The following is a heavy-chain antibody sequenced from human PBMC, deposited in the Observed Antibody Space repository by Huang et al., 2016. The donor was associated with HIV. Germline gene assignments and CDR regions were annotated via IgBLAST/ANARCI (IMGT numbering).Heavy chain of an antibody. V-gene: IGHV4-34*02. CDR3: ARQWTILEWLLGLDV. D-gene: IGHD3-3*01. Sequence: QMQLQQRGAGLLKPSETLSLTCGVSGGSFTGNYLTWIRQAPGKGLEWIGEGNDSGATNYNPSLNGRFTISLDKSNRELSLNLRSVTAADTAVYYCARQWTILEWLLGLDVWGQGTTVIVSS. CDR1: GGSFTGNY. J-gene: IGHJ6*02. CDR2: GNDSGAT.